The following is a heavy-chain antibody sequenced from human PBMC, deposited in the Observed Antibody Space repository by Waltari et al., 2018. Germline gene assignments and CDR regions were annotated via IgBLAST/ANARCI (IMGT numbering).Heavy chain of an antibody. CDR2: INKDGTET. V-gene: IGHV3-7*03. CDR1: GFTLSNYW. J-gene: IGHJ4*02. Sequence: EAQQVEAGGDLVQPGGSLRLSCGGFGFTLSNYWMSWVRQAPGKGLEWVANINKDGTETYYVDSVRGRFTISKDDAKNSVYLQMNSLKVEDTAVYYCIRDYGSPYWGQGTLVTVSS. D-gene: IGHD6-19*01. CDR3: IRDYGSPY.